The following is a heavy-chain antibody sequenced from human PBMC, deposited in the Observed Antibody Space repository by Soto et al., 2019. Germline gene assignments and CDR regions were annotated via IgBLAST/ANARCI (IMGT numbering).Heavy chain of an antibody. CDR3: AREREDVVVVAATSYYYYYGMDA. Sequence: SQTLSLTCAISGDSVSSNSAAWNWIRQSPSRGLEWLGRTYYRSKWYNDYAVSVKSRITINPDTSKNQFSLQLNSVTPEDTAVYYCAREREDVVVVAATSYYYYYGMDAWGQGTTVTVSS. CDR1: GDSVSSNSAA. CDR2: TYYRSKWYN. D-gene: IGHD2-15*01. J-gene: IGHJ6*02. V-gene: IGHV6-1*01.